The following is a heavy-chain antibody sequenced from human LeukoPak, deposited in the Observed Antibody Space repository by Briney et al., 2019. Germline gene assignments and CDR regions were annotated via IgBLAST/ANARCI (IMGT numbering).Heavy chain of an antibody. J-gene: IGHJ6*03. Sequence: SETLSLTCAVYGGSFSGYYWSWIRQPPGKGLEWTGEINHSGSTNYNPSLRSRVTISVDTSKNQFSLKLSSVTAADTAVYYCARGNRGVMLYYYYMDVWGKGTTVTVSS. CDR2: INHSGST. D-gene: IGHD3-16*01. CDR3: ARGNRGVMLYYYYMDV. V-gene: IGHV4-34*01. CDR1: GGSFSGYY.